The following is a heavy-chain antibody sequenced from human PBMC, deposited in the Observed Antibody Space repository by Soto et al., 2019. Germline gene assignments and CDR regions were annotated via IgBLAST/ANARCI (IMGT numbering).Heavy chain of an antibody. D-gene: IGHD6-19*01. CDR1: GFTFSSYG. J-gene: IGHJ4*02. V-gene: IGHV3-33*01. Sequence: QVQLVESGGGVVQPGRSLRLSCAASGFTFSSYGMHWVRQAPGKGLEWVAVIWDDASNKYYEDSGKGRFTISRDNSKNTMYLQMNRRRAEDTAVYYCARDCAGYSSGWYQRGGFDYWGQGTLVTVSS. CDR3: ARDCAGYSSGWYQRGGFDY. CDR2: IWDDASNK.